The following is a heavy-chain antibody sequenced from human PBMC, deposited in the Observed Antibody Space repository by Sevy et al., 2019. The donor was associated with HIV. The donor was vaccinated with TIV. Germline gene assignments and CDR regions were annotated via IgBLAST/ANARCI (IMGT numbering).Heavy chain of an antibody. Sequence: ASVKVSCKVSGYTLTQLSMHWVRQAPGKGLEWMGSFDPEDGETLYAQKFQGRVTMTEDTSTDPAYMELRSLRSEDTAVYYCATTKDYYDSSGSPFDYCGQGTLVTVSS. CDR1: GYTLTQLS. CDR2: FDPEDGET. J-gene: IGHJ4*02. CDR3: ATTKDYYDSSGSPFDY. D-gene: IGHD3-22*01. V-gene: IGHV1-24*01.